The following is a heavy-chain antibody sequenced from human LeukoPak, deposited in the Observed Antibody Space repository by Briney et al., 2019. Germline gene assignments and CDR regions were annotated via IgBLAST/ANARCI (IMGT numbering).Heavy chain of an antibody. V-gene: IGHV1-8*01. CDR3: ARAGGSGQLDY. CDR1: GYTFTSYD. CDR2: MTPNSGNT. D-gene: IGHD3-10*01. Sequence: WASVKVSCKASGYTFTSYDINWVRQATGQGLEWMGWMTPNSGNTGYAQKFQGRLTMTRSTSISTAYMELTSLRSEDTAVYYCARAGGSGQLDYWGQGTLVTVSS. J-gene: IGHJ4*02.